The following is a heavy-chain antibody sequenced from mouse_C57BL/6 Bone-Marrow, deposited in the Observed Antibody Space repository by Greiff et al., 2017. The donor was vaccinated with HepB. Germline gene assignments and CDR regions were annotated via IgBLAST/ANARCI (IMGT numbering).Heavy chain of an antibody. CDR2: IYPRSGNT. J-gene: IGHJ1*03. CDR3: TRSPIAPVVSLDFDV. Sequence: QVHVKQSGAELARPGASVKLSCKASGYTFTSYGISWVKQRTGQGLEWIGEIYPRSGNTYYNEKFKGKATLTADKSSSTAYMELRSLTSEDSAVYFCTRSPIAPVVSLDFDVWGTGTTVTVSS. CDR1: GYTFTSYG. D-gene: IGHD1-1*01. V-gene: IGHV1-81*01.